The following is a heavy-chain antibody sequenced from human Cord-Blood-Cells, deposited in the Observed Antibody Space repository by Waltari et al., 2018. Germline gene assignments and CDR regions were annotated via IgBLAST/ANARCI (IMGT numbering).Heavy chain of an antibody. CDR1: GGSFSGYS. D-gene: IGHD6-13*01. CDR3: ARQDSSSWYNWFDP. CDR2: INHSGST. Sequence: QVQLQQWGAGLLKPSETLSLTCAVYGGSFSGYSCTWLRQPPGKGLEWIREINHSGSTNYNPSLKSRVTISVDTSKNQFSLKLSSVTAADTAVYYCARQDSSSWYNWFDPWGQGTLVTVSS. V-gene: IGHV4-34*01. J-gene: IGHJ5*02.